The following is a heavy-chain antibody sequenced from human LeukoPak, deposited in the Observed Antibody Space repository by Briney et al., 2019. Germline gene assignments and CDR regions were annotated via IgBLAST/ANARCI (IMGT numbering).Heavy chain of an antibody. CDR3: ARGGGGRYFDY. Sequence: SETLSLTCTVSGGSISSYYWSWIRQPPGKGLEWIGYIYYSGSTNYNPSLKSRVTISVDTSKNQFSLKLSSVTAADTAVYYCARGGGGRYFDYWGQGTLVTVSS. CDR1: GGSISSYY. J-gene: IGHJ4*02. CDR2: IYYSGST. D-gene: IGHD3-16*01. V-gene: IGHV4-59*12.